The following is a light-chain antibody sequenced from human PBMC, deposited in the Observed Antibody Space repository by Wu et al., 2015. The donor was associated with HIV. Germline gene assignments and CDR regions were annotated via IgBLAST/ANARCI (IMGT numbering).Light chain of an antibody. Sequence: EIVLTQSPGTLSLSPGERATLSCRASQTVTTTFLAWFQQKPGQAPRLLIYATSNRDTGVPERFSGSGFATDFTLTISRLEPEDVAMYYCQHYGSSPPSGTFGGGTKVEIK. CDR2: ATS. CDR3: QHYGSSPPSGT. CDR1: QTVTTTF. J-gene: IGKJ4*01. V-gene: IGKV3-20*01.